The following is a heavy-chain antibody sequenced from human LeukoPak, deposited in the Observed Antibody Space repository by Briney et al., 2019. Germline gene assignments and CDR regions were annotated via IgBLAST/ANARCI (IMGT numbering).Heavy chain of an antibody. Sequence: PSETLSLTCAVSGDSISRGIYSWSWIRQPPGKGLEWIAYLYYSGSTYYNPSLKSRVTISVDTSKNQFSLRLSSVTAADTAVYYCARGDYGDYHDAFDIWGQGTVVTVSS. V-gene: IGHV4-30-4*07. CDR3: ARGDYGDYHDAFDI. CDR1: GDSISRGIYS. D-gene: IGHD4-17*01. CDR2: LYYSGST. J-gene: IGHJ3*02.